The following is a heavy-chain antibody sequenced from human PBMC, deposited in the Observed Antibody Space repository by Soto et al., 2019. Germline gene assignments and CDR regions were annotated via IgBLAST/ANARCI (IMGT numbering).Heavy chain of an antibody. V-gene: IGHV3-30*18. CDR3: AKEPAVGSYFDY. CDR2: ISYDGSNK. CDR1: GFTFSSYG. J-gene: IGHJ4*02. Sequence: GGSLRLSCAASGFTFSSYGMHWVRQAPGRGLEWVAVISYDGSNKYYADSVKGRFTISRDNSKNTLYLQMNSLRAEDAAVYYCAKEPAVGSYFDYWGQGALVTVSS. D-gene: IGHD2-15*01.